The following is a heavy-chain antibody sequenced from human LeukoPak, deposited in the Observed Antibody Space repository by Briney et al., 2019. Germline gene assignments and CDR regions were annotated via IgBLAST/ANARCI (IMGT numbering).Heavy chain of an antibody. V-gene: IGHV4-59*01. J-gene: IGHJ3*02. CDR1: GGSISSYY. Sequence: SETLSLTCTVSGGSISSYYWSWIRQPPGKGLEWIGYIYYSGSTNYNPSLKSRVTISVDTSENQFSLKLSSVTAADTAVYYCAREGLRYFDWLGAIRAFDIWGQGTMVTVSS. D-gene: IGHD3-9*01. CDR2: IYYSGST. CDR3: AREGLRYFDWLGAIRAFDI.